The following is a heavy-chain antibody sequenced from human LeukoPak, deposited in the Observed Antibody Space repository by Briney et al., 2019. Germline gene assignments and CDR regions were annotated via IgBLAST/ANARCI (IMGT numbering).Heavy chain of an antibody. D-gene: IGHD1-26*01. CDR1: GGSISSHF. CDR2: IYYSGST. Sequence: SETLSLIRTVSGGSISSHFWSWIAQPPGKGPEGNGYIYYSGSTNYSPSLKSRVTISLDTSEMQFSLRLSSVTAADTAVYYCARVGAGAFDYWGQGTLVTVSS. J-gene: IGHJ4*02. V-gene: IGHV4-59*11. CDR3: ARVGAGAFDY.